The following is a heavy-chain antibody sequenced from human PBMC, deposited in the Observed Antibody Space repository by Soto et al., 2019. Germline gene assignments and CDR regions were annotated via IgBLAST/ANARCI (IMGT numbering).Heavy chain of an antibody. D-gene: IGHD4-17*01. CDR1: GGSISSGGYS. Sequence: SETLSLTCAVSGGSISSGGYSWSWIRQPPGKGLEWIGYIYHSGSTYYNPSLKSRVTISVDRSKNQFSLKLTSVTAADTAVYYCARSNGHYGDYWSQETLVTVSS. V-gene: IGHV4-30-2*01. J-gene: IGHJ4*02. CDR3: ARSNGHYGDY. CDR2: IYHSGST.